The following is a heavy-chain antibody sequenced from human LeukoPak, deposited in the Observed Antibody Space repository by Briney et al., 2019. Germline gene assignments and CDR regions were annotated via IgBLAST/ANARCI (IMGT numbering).Heavy chain of an antibody. CDR1: GYAFTSYG. Sequence: GASVKVSCKASGYAFTSYGISWVRQAPGQGLEWRGWISAYNGNTNYAQKLQGRVTMTTETSTSTAYMELRGLRSDDTAVYYCARRGGPLECGYSSFNFLCGMDVWGQGTTVTVSS. CDR3: ARRGGPLECGYSSFNFLCGMDV. J-gene: IGHJ6*02. D-gene: IGHD5-18*01. V-gene: IGHV1-18*01. CDR2: ISAYNGNT.